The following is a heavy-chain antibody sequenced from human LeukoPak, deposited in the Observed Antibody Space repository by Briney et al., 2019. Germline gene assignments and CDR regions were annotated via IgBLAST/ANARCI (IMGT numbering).Heavy chain of an antibody. J-gene: IGHJ4*02. Sequence: SETLSLTCTVSGGSISSYYWSWIRQPPGKGLEWIGYIYYSGGTNYNPSLKSRVTISVDTSKNQFSLKLSSVIAADTAVYYCARRGYSSGYFDYWGQGTLATVSS. CDR1: GGSISSYY. CDR3: ARRGYSSGYFDY. V-gene: IGHV4-59*01. CDR2: IYYSGGT. D-gene: IGHD5-18*01.